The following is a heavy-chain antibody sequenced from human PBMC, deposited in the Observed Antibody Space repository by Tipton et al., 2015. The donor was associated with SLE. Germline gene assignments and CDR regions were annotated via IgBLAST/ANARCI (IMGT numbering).Heavy chain of an antibody. CDR1: GFIFYKSA. V-gene: IGHV3-23*01. CDR2: IHGGGGDT. Sequence: SLRLSCAASGFIFYKSAMNWVRQVPGKGLEWVSSIHGGGGDTYYADSVKGRFIVSRDDSKNTLSLEMNGLRAEDTAVYYCAKDGIERNGIWDAFDLWGQGTLVIVSS. D-gene: IGHD1-1*01. CDR3: AKDGIERNGIWDAFDL. J-gene: IGHJ3*01.